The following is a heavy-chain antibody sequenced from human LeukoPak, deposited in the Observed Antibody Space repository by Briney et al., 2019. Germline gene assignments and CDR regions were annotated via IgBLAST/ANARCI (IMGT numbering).Heavy chain of an antibody. D-gene: IGHD1-1*01. CDR2: FSTYNGDT. Sequence: ASVKVSCKASGFTFTNYGFTWLRQDAAQGVQWMGSFSTYNGDTNYAQKLQGRVTMTTDTSTGKAYMELRSLRSNDTAVYYCARIAERQLAYYFDYWGQGTLVTVSS. V-gene: IGHV1-18*01. CDR1: GFTFTNYG. J-gene: IGHJ4*02. CDR3: ARIAERQLAYYFDY.